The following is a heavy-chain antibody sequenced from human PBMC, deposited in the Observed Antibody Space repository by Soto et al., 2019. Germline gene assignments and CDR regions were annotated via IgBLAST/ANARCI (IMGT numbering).Heavy chain of an antibody. Sequence: PSETLSLTCTVSGGSISSYYWSWIRQPPGKGLEWIGYIYYSGSTNYNPSLKSRVTISVDTSKNQFSLKLSSVTAADTAVYYCARQSGDYYFDYWGQGTLVTVSS. D-gene: IGHD4-17*01. J-gene: IGHJ4*02. CDR2: IYYSGST. CDR3: ARQSGDYYFDY. CDR1: GGSISSYY. V-gene: IGHV4-59*08.